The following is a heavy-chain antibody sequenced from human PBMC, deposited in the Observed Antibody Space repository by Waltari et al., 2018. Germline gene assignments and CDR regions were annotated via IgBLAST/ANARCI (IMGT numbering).Heavy chain of an antibody. Sequence: QVQLVESGGGLVKPGGSLRLPCTASGLTFNDYYMNWIRQAPGKGLEWISYMSGSGNTIYHADSVKGRFTISRDNAKNSLFLQMNSLRAEDTGVYYCASNYYDSSGYMDHWGQGTLVTVSS. D-gene: IGHD3-22*01. CDR1: GLTFNDYY. CDR2: MSGSGNTI. V-gene: IGHV3-11*04. J-gene: IGHJ4*02. CDR3: ASNYYDSSGYMDH.